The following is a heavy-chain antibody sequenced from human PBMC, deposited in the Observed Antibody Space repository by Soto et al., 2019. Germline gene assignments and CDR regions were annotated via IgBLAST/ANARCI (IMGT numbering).Heavy chain of an antibody. Sequence: GESLKISCKGSIYTFTSYWIGWVRQMPGKGLEYMGIIYPGDSDTRYSPSFQGQVTISVDTSKNQFSLKLSSVTAADTAVYYCARATFPLRGYSYGSLDYWGQGTLVTVSS. V-gene: IGHV5-51*01. CDR2: IYPGDSDT. CDR3: ARATFPLRGYSYGSLDY. J-gene: IGHJ4*02. CDR1: IYTFTSYW. D-gene: IGHD5-18*01.